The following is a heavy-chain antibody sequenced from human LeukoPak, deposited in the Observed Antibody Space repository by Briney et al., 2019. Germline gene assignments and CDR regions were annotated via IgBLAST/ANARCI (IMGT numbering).Heavy chain of an antibody. D-gene: IGHD2-21*01. CDR1: GGSFSGYY. CDR2: INHSGST. J-gene: IGHJ5*02. CDR3: ARAPLGGLWFNYNWFDP. Sequence: SETLSLTCAVYGGSFSGYYWSWIRQPPGKGLEWIGEINHSGSTNYNPSLKSRVTISADTSKNQFSLKLSSVTAADTAVYYCARAPLGGLWFNYNWFDPWGQGTLVTVSS. V-gene: IGHV4-34*01.